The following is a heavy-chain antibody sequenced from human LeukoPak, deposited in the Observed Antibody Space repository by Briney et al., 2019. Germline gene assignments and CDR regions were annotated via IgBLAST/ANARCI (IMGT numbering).Heavy chain of an antibody. V-gene: IGHV3-23*01. CDR3: AEVKVKGGSYYAFDY. CDR1: GFTFSSYA. J-gene: IGHJ4*02. D-gene: IGHD1-26*01. Sequence: GGSLRLSCAASGFTFSSYAMSWVRQAPGKGLEWVSAISGSGGSTYYADSVKGRFTISRDNSKNTLYLQMNSPRAEDTAVYYCAEVKVKGGSYYAFDYWGQGTLVTVSS. CDR2: ISGSGGST.